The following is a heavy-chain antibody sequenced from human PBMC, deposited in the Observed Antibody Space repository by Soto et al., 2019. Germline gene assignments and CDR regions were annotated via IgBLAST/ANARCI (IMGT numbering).Heavy chain of an antibody. CDR3: SRDWGDIVVVPAAAAGY. J-gene: IGHJ4*02. Sequence: QVQLVQSGAEVKKPGASVKVSCKASGYTFTSYGISWVRQAPGQGLEWMGWISAYNGNTNYAQKLQGRVTMTTDTSTRTAYVELRSLRSDDTAVYYCSRDWGDIVVVPAAAAGYCGQVTLVIVCS. D-gene: IGHD2-2*01. CDR1: GYTFTSYG. V-gene: IGHV1-18*01. CDR2: ISAYNGNT.